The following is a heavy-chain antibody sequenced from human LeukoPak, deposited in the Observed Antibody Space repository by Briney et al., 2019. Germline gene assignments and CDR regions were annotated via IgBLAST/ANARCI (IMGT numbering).Heavy chain of an antibody. J-gene: IGHJ4*02. V-gene: IGHV3-7*01. D-gene: IGHD5-18*01. Sequence: PGGSLRLSCAASGFTFSSYWMSWVRQAPGKGLEWVANIKQDGSEKYYVDSVKGRFTISRDNAKNSLYLQMNSLRAEGTAVYYCAREKGGYSYGEIDYWGQGTLVTVSS. CDR3: AREKGGYSYGEIDY. CDR1: GFTFSSYW. CDR2: IKQDGSEK.